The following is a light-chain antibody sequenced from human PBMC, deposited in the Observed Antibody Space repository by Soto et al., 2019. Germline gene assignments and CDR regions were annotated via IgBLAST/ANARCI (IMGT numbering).Light chain of an antibody. Sequence: NFMLTQPHSVSESPGKTVTISCTRSSGNIGSNYVQWYQQRPGSAPTTLIYEDDQRPSGVPDQFSGSIDRSSNSASLTISGLKTEDEAAYYCQSYDSSTPVVFGGGTQLTVL. CDR3: QSYDSSTPVV. CDR1: SGNIGSNY. CDR2: EDD. V-gene: IGLV6-57*04. J-gene: IGLJ2*01.